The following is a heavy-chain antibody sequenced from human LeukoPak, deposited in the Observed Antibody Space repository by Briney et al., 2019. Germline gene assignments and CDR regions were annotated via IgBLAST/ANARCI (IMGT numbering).Heavy chain of an antibody. CDR1: GFTFSSYA. V-gene: IGHV3-23*01. Sequence: PGGSLRLSCAASGFTFSSYAMSWVRQAPGKGLEWVSGINGGGGNTYYADSVKGRLTTSRDNSKNTLYLQMNSLRVEDTAVYYCAKAPAYCGGDCYSGYLQHWGQGTLVTVSS. J-gene: IGHJ1*01. CDR2: INGGGGNT. CDR3: AKAPAYCGGDCYSGYLQH. D-gene: IGHD2-21*01.